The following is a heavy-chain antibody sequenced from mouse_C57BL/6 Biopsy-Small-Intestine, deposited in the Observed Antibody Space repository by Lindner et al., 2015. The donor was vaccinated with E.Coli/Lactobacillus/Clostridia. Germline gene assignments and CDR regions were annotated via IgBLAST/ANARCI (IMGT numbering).Heavy chain of an antibody. V-gene: IGHV1-5*01. D-gene: IGHD1-2*01. CDR3: TRRGLLRHPYWYFDV. CDR2: IYPGNSDT. Sequence: VQLQESGTVLAGPGASVKMSCKTSDYTFTSYWMHWVKQRPGQGLEWIGAIYPGNSDTSYNQKFKGKAKLTAVTSASAAYMELTSLTNEDSAVYYCTRRGLLRHPYWYFDVWGTGTTVTVSS. CDR1: DYTFTSYW. J-gene: IGHJ1*03.